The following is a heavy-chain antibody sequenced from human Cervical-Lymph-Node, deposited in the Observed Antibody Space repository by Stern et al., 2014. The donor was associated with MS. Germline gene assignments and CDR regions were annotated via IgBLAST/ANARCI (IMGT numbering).Heavy chain of an antibody. Sequence: QLVESGPGLVKPSETLSLTCTVSGGSISGYDYSWIRQSPGKGLEWIGHVYYSWNTNYIPSLKSRVTISIDTPRNQFSLKLSTVTAADTAVYYCARSRDGYSPLSYWGQGILVTVSS. CDR2: VYYSWNT. CDR1: GGSISGYD. J-gene: IGHJ4*02. V-gene: IGHV4-59*01. D-gene: IGHD5-24*01. CDR3: ARSRDGYSPLSY.